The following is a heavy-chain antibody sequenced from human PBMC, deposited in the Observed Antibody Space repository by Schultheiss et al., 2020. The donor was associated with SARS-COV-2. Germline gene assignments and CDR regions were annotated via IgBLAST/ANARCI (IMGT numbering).Heavy chain of an antibody. CDR1: GYTFTGYY. D-gene: IGHD4-11*01. V-gene: IGHV1-69*13. CDR3: ARVRDSNTFDY. J-gene: IGHJ4*02. Sequence: SVKVSCKASGYTFTGYYMHWVRQAPGQGLEWMGGIIPIFGTANYAQKFQGRVTITADESTSTAYMELSSLRSEDTAVYYCARVRDSNTFDYWGQGTLVTVSS. CDR2: IIPIFGTA.